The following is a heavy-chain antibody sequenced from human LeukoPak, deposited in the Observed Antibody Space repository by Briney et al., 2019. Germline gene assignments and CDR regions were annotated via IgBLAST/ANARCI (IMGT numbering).Heavy chain of an antibody. J-gene: IGHJ4*02. Sequence: PSETLSLTCTVSGGSISSYYWSWIRQPPGKGLEWIGYIYYSWSTNYNPSLKSRVTISVDTSKNQFYLKLSSVTAADTAVYYCARHRGYSYGPSVYYFDYWGQGTLVTVSS. D-gene: IGHD5-18*01. CDR1: GGSISSYY. CDR3: ARHRGYSYGPSVYYFDY. CDR2: IYYSWST. V-gene: IGHV4-59*08.